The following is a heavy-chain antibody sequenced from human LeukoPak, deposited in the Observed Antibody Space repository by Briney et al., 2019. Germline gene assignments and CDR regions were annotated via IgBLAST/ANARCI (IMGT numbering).Heavy chain of an antibody. CDR1: GGSFGGYY. Sequence: SETLSLTCAVYGGSFGGYYWSWIRQPPGKGLEWIGEINHSGSTNYNPSLKSRVTISVDTSKNQFSLKLGPVTAADTAVYYCARGGEAARHFDYWGQGTLVTVSS. V-gene: IGHV4-34*01. CDR3: ARGGEAARHFDY. CDR2: INHSGST. J-gene: IGHJ4*02. D-gene: IGHD6-6*01.